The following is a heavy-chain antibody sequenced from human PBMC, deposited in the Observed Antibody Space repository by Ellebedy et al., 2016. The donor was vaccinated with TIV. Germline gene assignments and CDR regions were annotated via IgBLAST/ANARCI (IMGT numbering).Heavy chain of an antibody. CDR2: ITGSSDAI. CDR1: GFTFDDYT. J-gene: IGHJ4*02. CDR3: ARENWGHDY. D-gene: IGHD3-16*01. V-gene: IGHV3-9*01. Sequence: GGSLRLSCAASGFTFDDYTIHWVRQAPGKGLEWVAGITGSSDAIDYADSVRGRFTISRDNSKNTLYLQMNSLRAEDTAVYYCARENWGHDYWGQGTLITVSS.